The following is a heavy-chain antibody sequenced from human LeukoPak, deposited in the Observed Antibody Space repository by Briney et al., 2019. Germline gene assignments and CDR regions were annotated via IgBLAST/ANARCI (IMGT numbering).Heavy chain of an antibody. J-gene: IGHJ6*03. Sequence: GGSLRLSCAASGFTFSSYGMSWVRQAPGKGLEWVSAISGSGGSTYYADSVKGRFTISRDNSKNTLYLQMNSLRAEDTAVYYCAREVVLGSFYYYYYMDVWGKGTTVTVSS. CDR3: AREVVLGSFYYYYYMDV. CDR2: ISGSGGST. CDR1: GFTFSSYG. D-gene: IGHD2-2*01. V-gene: IGHV3-23*01.